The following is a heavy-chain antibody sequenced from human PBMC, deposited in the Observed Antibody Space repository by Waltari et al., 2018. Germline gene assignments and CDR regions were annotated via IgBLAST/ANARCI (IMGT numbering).Heavy chain of an antibody. D-gene: IGHD3-3*01. CDR2: IYTSGST. Sequence: QVQLQESGPGLVKPSQTLSLTCTVSGGSISSGSYYWSWIRQPAGKGLEWIGRIYTSGSTNYTPSLKSRVTISVDTSKNQFSLKLSSVTAADTAVYYCARVEGTFYDVFAWGQGTLVTVSS. CDR3: ARVEGTFYDVFA. V-gene: IGHV4-61*02. J-gene: IGHJ5*02. CDR1: GGSISSGSYY.